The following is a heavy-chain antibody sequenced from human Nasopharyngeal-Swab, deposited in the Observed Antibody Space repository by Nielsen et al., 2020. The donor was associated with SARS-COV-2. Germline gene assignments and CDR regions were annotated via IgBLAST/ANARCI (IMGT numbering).Heavy chain of an antibody. CDR3: ARYSSSSAGGDAFDI. CDR2: IIPILGIA. D-gene: IGHD6-6*01. Sequence: SVKVSCKASGGTFSSYAISWVRQAPGQGLEWMGGIIPILGIANYAQKFQGRVTITADKSTSTAYMELSSLRSEDTAVYYCARYSSSSAGGDAFDIWGQGTTVTVSS. J-gene: IGHJ3*02. CDR1: GGTFSSYA. V-gene: IGHV1-69*10.